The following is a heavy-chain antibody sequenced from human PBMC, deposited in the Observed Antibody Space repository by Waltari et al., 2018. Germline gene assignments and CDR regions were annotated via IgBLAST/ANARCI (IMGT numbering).Heavy chain of an antibody. CDR2: IIPICGTA. J-gene: IGHJ4*02. CDR1: GGTFSSYA. D-gene: IGHD3-16*01. V-gene: IGHV1-69*13. Sequence: QVQLVQSGAEVKKPGSSVKVSCKASGGTFSSYAISWVRQAPGHGLEWMGGIIPICGTANYAQKFQGRVTITADESTSTAYMELSSLRSEDTAVYYCAREGWGRDAFDYWGQGTLVTVSS. CDR3: AREGWGRDAFDY.